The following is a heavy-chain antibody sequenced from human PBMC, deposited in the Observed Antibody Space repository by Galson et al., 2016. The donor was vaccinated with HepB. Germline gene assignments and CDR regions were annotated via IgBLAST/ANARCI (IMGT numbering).Heavy chain of an antibody. J-gene: IGHJ5*02. CDR2: MNHSGSA. D-gene: IGHD6-19*01. Sequence: LRLSCAASGFTFSSYRMNWVRQAPGKGLEWIGEMNHSGSANYNPPLRSRVTMSVDRSRNQFSLKLSSVTAADTAVYYCARSTYSSGCYSGWFDLWGQGIVVTVSS. CDR1: GFTFSSYR. CDR3: ARSTYSSGCYSGWFDL. V-gene: IGHV4-34*01.